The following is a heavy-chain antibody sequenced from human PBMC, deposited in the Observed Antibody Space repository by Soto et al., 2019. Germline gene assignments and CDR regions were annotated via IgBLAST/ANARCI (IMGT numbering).Heavy chain of an antibody. CDR1: GGSFSGYY. CDR2: INHSGST. V-gene: IGHV4-34*01. CDR3: ARVLRFYYYGMDV. J-gene: IGHJ6*02. D-gene: IGHD3-16*01. Sequence: SETLSLNCAVYGGSFSGYYWSWIRQPPGKGLEWIGEINHSGSTNYNPSLKSRVTISVDTSKNQFSLKLSSVTAADTAVYYCARVLRFYYYGMDVWGQGTTVTVSS.